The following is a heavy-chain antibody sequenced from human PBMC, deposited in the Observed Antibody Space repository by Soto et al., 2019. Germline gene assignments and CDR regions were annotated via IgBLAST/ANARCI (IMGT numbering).Heavy chain of an antibody. D-gene: IGHD6-13*01. V-gene: IGHV4-34*01. J-gene: IGHJ4*02. CDR3: ARGRGSSWYLSYFDY. CDR2: INHSGST. Sequence: SETLSLTCAVYGGSFSGYYWSWIRQPPGKGLEWIGEINHSGSTNYNPSLKSRVTISVDTSKNQFSLKLSSVTAADTAVYYCARGRGSSWYLSYFDYWGQGTTVTVSS. CDR1: GGSFSGYY.